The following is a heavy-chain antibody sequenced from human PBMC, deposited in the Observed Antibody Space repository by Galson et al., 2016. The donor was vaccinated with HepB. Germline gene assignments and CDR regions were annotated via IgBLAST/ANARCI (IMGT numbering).Heavy chain of an antibody. D-gene: IGHD4-23*01. J-gene: IGHJ4*02. CDR1: GFTFSTYA. Sequence: SLRLSCAASGFTFSTYAMSWVRQAPGKGLEWVSAISGSGVNAHYADSVKGRFTISRDNSKNTLYLQMNSLRAEDTAVYYCARDLWRGGMIDYWGQGTLVTVSS. CDR3: ARDLWRGGMIDY. V-gene: IGHV3-23*01. CDR2: ISGSGVNA.